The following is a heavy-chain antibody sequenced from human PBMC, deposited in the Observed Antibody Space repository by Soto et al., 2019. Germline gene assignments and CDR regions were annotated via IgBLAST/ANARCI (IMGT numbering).Heavy chain of an antibody. D-gene: IGHD3-10*01. CDR3: AKKRADYGSGADTFYFDS. CDR1: GVTFSNYA. V-gene: IGHV3-23*01. J-gene: IGHJ4*02. Sequence: PGGSLRLSCTVSGVTFSNYAMNWVRQAPGKGLEWVSSLSGSGGTTYYADSVKGRFIISRDNSKNTLYLLMNSLRAEDTALYYCAKKRADYGSGADTFYFDSWGQGALVTVYS. CDR2: LSGSGGTT.